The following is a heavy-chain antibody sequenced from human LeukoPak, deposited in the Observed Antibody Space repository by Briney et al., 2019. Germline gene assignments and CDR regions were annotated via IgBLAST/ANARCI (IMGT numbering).Heavy chain of an antibody. CDR1: GFTVSSNY. D-gene: IGHD3-22*01. V-gene: IGHV3-23*01. CDR2: ISGSGGST. J-gene: IGHJ4*02. CDR3: APHYYDSSWYFDY. Sequence: GKSLRLSCAASGFTVSSNYMSWVRQAPGKGLEWVSAISGSGGSTYYADSVKGRFTISRDNSKNTLYLQMNSLRAEDTAVYYCAPHYYDSSWYFDYWGQGTLVTVSS.